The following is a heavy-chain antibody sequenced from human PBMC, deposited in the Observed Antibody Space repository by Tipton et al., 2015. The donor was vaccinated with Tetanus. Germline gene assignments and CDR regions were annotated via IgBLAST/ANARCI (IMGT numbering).Heavy chain of an antibody. CDR2: IYYSGST. CDR3: ARSEQQLVRGYYYYYYMDV. J-gene: IGHJ6*03. V-gene: IGHV4-59*01. CDR1: GGSISTYH. D-gene: IGHD6-13*01. Sequence: TLSLTCTVSGGSISTYHWNWIRQSPGKGLEWIGYIYYSGSTNYNPSLKSRVTISVDTSKNQFSLKLSSVTAADTAVYYCARSEQQLVRGYYYYYYMDVWGKGTTVTVSS.